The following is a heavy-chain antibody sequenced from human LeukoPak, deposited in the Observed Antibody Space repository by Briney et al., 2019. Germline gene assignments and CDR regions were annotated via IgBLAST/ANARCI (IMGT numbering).Heavy chain of an antibody. J-gene: IGHJ4*02. CDR3: ARKHITMVRGVEGLFDY. Sequence: PSETLSLTCAVYGGSFSGYYWSWIRQPPGKGLEWIGEINHSGSTNYNPSLKSRVTISVDTSKNQFSLKLSSVTAADTAVYYCARKHITMVRGVEGLFDYWGQGTLVTVSS. CDR2: INHSGST. D-gene: IGHD3-10*01. V-gene: IGHV4-34*01. CDR1: GGSFSGYY.